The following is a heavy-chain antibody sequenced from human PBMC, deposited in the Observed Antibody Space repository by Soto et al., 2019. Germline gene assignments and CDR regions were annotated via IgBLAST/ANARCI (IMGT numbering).Heavy chain of an antibody. CDR1: GYSFTSYW. D-gene: IGHD4-4*01. CDR3: ARQSDYSNYRSQYYYYGMDV. CDR2: IYPGDSDT. V-gene: IGHV5-51*01. Sequence: GESLKISCKGSGYSFTSYWIGWVRQMPGKGLEWMGIIYPGDSDTRYSSSFQGQVTISADKSISTAYLQWSSLKASDTAMYYCARQSDYSNYRSQYYYYGMDVWGQGTTVTVS. J-gene: IGHJ6*02.